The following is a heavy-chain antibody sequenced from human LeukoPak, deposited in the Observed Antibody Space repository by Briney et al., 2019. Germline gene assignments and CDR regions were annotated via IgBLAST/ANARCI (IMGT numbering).Heavy chain of an antibody. CDR2: ISSDGSNK. CDR3: AKDPKAMAGNNYYGMDA. V-gene: IGHV3-30*18. D-gene: IGHD6-19*01. J-gene: IGHJ6*02. Sequence: GRSLRLSCAASGFTFSSYVMHWVRQAPGKGLERVAVISSDGSNKYYGDSVKGRFTISRDNSKNTLYLQMESLRAEDTAVYYCAKDPKAMAGNNYYGMDAWGQGTTVTVSS. CDR1: GFTFSSYV.